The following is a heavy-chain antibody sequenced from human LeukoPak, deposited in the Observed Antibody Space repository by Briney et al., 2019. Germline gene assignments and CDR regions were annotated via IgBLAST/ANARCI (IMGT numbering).Heavy chain of an antibody. CDR3: AKIRGVVMVAATDY. J-gene: IGHJ4*02. D-gene: IGHD2-15*01. CDR2: ISGSGGST. V-gene: IGHV3-23*01. Sequence: PGGSLRLSCAASGFTFSSYAMSWVRQAPGKGLEWVSAISGSGGSTYYADSVKGRFTISRDNSKNTLYLQMNRLRAEDTAVYYCAKIRGVVMVAATDYWGQGTLVTVSS. CDR1: GFTFSSYA.